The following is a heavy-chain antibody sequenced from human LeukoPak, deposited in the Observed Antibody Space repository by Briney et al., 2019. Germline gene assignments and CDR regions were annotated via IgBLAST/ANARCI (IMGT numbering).Heavy chain of an antibody. J-gene: IGHJ5*02. CDR3: ARSRGVDRFDP. V-gene: IGHV3-66*01. Sequence: GGSLRLSCAASGFTVSTNYMTWVRQAPGKGLEWVSVIYNGDDTYYADSVKGRFTISRDNAKNSLYLQMNSLRTEDTAVYYCARSRGVDRFDPWGQGTLVTVSS. CDR2: IYNGDDT. CDR1: GFTVSTNY. D-gene: IGHD2-15*01.